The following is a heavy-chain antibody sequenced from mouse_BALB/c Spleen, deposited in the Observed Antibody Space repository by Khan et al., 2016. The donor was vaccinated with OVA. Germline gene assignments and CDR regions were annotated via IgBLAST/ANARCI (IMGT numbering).Heavy chain of an antibody. D-gene: IGHD1-1*01. V-gene: IGHV5-6*01. CDR2: VSTGGGYT. CDR3: TRLAYYYDSEGFAY. Sequence: EVELVESGGDLVKPGGSLKLSCAASGFTFSTYGMSWVRQTPDKRLEWVATVSTGGGYTYYPDSVKGRFTISRDHAKNTLYLQLGGLKSEDKAMFYCTRLAYYYDSEGFAYWGQGTLVTVSA. J-gene: IGHJ3*01. CDR1: GFTFSTYG.